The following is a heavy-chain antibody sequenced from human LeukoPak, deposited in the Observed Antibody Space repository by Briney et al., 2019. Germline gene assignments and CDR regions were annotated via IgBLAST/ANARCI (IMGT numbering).Heavy chain of an antibody. CDR1: GFTFSNAW. J-gene: IGHJ4*02. CDR2: ISSSSSTI. Sequence: GGSLRLSCAASGFTFSNAWMSWVRQAPGKGLEWVSYISSSSSTIYYADSVKGRFTISRDNAKNSLYLQMNSLRAEDTAVYYCARDYTSLWGQGTLVTVSS. V-gene: IGHV3-48*01. D-gene: IGHD3-16*01. CDR3: ARDYTSL.